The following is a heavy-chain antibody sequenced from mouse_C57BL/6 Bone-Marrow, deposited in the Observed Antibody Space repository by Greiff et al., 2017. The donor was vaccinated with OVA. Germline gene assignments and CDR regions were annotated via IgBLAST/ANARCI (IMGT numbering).Heavy chain of an antibody. CDR1: GFTFSDYG. CDR2: ISNLAYSI. D-gene: IGHD1-1*01. CDR3: ARHKYGSYYAMDY. V-gene: IGHV5-15*01. Sequence: EVHLVESGGGLVQPGGSLKLSCAASGFTFSDYGMAWVRQAPRKGPEWVAFISNLAYSIYYADTVTGRFTISRENAKNTLYLEMSSLRSEDTAMYYCARHKYGSYYAMDYWVKEPQSPSPQ. J-gene: IGHJ4*01.